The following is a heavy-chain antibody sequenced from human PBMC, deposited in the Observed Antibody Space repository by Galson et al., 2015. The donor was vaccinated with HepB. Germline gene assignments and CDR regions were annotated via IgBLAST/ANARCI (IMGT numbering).Heavy chain of an antibody. D-gene: IGHD3-3*01. CDR3: ARAGALEWLLTEIDY. J-gene: IGHJ4*02. V-gene: IGHV3-30-3*01. CDR1: GFTFSSYA. CDR2: ISYDGSNK. Sequence: SLRLSCAASGFTFSSYAMHWVRQAPGKGLEWVAVISYDGSNKYYADSVKGRFTISRDNSKNTLYLQMNSLRAEDTAVYYCARAGALEWLLTEIDYWGQGTLVTVSS.